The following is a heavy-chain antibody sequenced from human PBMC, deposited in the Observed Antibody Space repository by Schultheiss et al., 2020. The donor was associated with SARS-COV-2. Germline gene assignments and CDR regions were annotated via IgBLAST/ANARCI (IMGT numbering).Heavy chain of an antibody. CDR3: ARDRVAVAGQGVDY. Sequence: GGSLRLSCAASGFTFSSYGMHWVRQAPGKGLEWVAVIWYDGSNKYYADSVKGRFTISRDNSKNTLYLQMNSLRAEDTAVYYCARDRVAVAGQGVDYWGQGTLVTVSS. CDR1: GFTFSSYG. J-gene: IGHJ4*02. CDR2: IWYDGSNK. V-gene: IGHV3-33*01. D-gene: IGHD6-19*01.